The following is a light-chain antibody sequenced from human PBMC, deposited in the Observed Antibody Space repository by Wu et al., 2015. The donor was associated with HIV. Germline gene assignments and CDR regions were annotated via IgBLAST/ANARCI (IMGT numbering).Light chain of an antibody. Sequence: IGLTQSPGALSLSPGETATLSCRPSQSVTGTYISWYQQRVGQPPRLLIYDASNRATGIPARFSGSGSGTDFTLTISSLEPEDFAVYYCQQRRYWPLYTFGQGTKLEIK. V-gene: IGKV3-11*01. J-gene: IGKJ2*01. CDR2: DAS. CDR1: QSVTGTY. CDR3: QQRRYWPLYT.